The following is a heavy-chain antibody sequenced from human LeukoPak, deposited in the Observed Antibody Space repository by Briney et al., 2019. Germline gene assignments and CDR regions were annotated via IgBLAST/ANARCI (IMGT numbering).Heavy chain of an antibody. CDR3: ARDGDYYDSSGYYSQLFFDY. V-gene: IGHV3-48*03. D-gene: IGHD3-22*01. Sequence: GGSLRLSCAASGFTFSSYEMNWVRQAPGKGLESVSYTSSSGSTIYYADSVKGRFTISRDNAKNSLYLQMNSLRAEDTAVYYCARDGDYYDSSGYYSQLFFDYWGQGTLVTVSS. CDR1: GFTFSSYE. CDR2: TSSSGSTI. J-gene: IGHJ4*02.